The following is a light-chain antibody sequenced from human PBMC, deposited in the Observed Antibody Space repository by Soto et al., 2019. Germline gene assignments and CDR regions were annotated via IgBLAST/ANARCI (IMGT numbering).Light chain of an antibody. J-gene: IGKJ4*01. Sequence: DIQMTQSPSSVSASLGDRVTITCRASQGIGVYLSWFQQKPGNVPKLLIYAASTLQSGVPSRFSGSGSGTDFTLTISSLQPEDVATYYCQKYNSAPLTFGGGTKVEIK. CDR3: QKYNSAPLT. CDR2: AAS. CDR1: QGIGVY. V-gene: IGKV1-27*01.